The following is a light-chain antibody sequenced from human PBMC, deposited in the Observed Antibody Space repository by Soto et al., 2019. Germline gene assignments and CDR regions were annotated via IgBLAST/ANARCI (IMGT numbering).Light chain of an antibody. V-gene: IGLV2-14*01. J-gene: IGLJ2*01. CDR3: SSYTSGSTLVK. Sequence: QSVLTQPASVSGSPGQSITISCTGTSSDVGGHDYVSWYQQYPGKAPKLMIYEVSNRPSGISNRFSGSKFGNTASLTISGLQAEDEADYYCSSYTSGSTLVKFGRGTKVTVL. CDR1: SSDVGGHDY. CDR2: EVS.